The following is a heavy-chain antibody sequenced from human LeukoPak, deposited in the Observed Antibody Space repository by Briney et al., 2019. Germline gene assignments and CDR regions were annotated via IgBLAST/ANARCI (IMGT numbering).Heavy chain of an antibody. D-gene: IGHD2-2*01. CDR2: IRYDGSNK. CDR3: AKGEGVVPAVIQTGTRFDP. J-gene: IGHJ5*02. CDR1: GVTFSSYG. Sequence: GGSLRLSCAASGVTFSSYGMHWVRQAPGKGLEWVAFIRYDGSNKYYADSVKGRFTISRDNAKNTMYLQMNSLRAEDTAVYYCAKGEGVVPAVIQTGTRFDPWGQGTLVTVSS. V-gene: IGHV3-30*02.